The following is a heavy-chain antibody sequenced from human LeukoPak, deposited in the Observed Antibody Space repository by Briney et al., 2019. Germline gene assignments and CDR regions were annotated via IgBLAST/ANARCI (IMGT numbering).Heavy chain of an antibody. Sequence: GGSLRLSCAASGFTFSSYWMHWVRQAPGRGLVWVSRINSDGSSTSYADSVKGRFTISRDNAKNTLYLQMNSLRAEDTAVYYCARDRYCSSTSCPTGDDALDIWGQGTMVTVSS. CDR1: GFTFSSYW. J-gene: IGHJ3*02. CDR3: ARDRYCSSTSCPTGDDALDI. V-gene: IGHV3-74*01. CDR2: INSDGSST. D-gene: IGHD2-2*01.